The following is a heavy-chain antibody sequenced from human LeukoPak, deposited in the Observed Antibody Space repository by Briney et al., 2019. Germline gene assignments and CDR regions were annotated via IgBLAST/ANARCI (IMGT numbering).Heavy chain of an antibody. J-gene: IGHJ4*02. CDR2: ISANDGNT. CDR3: ARESHVTREDY. Sequence: GASVKVSCKASGYTFTSYDISWVRQAPGQGLEWMGWISANDGNTDYPQKIQGRVTMTTDTSTSTAYMELRSLRSDDTAVYYCARESHVTREDYWGQGTLVTVSS. V-gene: IGHV1-18*01. D-gene: IGHD3-10*01. CDR1: GYTFTSYD.